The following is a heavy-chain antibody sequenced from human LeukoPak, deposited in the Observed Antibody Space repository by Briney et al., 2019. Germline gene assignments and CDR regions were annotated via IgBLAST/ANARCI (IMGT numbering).Heavy chain of an antibody. CDR2: INPNSGGT. Sequence: ASVKVSCKTSGYSFTDYYMHWVRQAPGQGLGWMGWINPNSGGTSSAQKFQGRVTMTRDTSITTVYMEVSWLTSDDTAIYYCARADRLHGGPYLIGPWGQGTLVIVSS. CDR1: GYSFTDYY. CDR3: ARADRLHGGPYLIGP. V-gene: IGHV1-2*02. J-gene: IGHJ5*02. D-gene: IGHD2-21*01.